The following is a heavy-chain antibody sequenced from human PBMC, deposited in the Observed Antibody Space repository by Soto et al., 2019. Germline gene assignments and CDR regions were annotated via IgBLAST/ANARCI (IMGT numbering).Heavy chain of an antibody. J-gene: IGHJ4*02. CDR2: IYHSGST. D-gene: IGHD1-26*01. Sequence: LQLQESGSGLVKPSQTLSLTCAVSGGSISSGGYSWSWIRQPPEKGLEWIGYIYHSGSTYYNPSLKSRVTISVDRSKNQFSLKLSSVTAADTAVYYCARREDGSYFDYWGQGTLVTVSS. CDR1: GGSISSGGYS. CDR3: ARREDGSYFDY. V-gene: IGHV4-30-2*01.